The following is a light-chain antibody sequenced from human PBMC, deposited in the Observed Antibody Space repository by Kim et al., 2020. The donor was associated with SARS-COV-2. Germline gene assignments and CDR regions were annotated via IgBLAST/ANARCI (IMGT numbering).Light chain of an antibody. J-gene: IGLJ3*02. CDR1: NRGGNS. V-gene: IGLV3-21*04. Sequence: GKTARIGWRGNNRGGNSVHWYQQKPGTAPKLLIYCDSDRPSGIPERFSGSKSGNTASLAISRVEAGDEADYYCQVWDSSRGRPVFGGGTQLTVL. CDR2: CDS. CDR3: QVWDSSRGRPV.